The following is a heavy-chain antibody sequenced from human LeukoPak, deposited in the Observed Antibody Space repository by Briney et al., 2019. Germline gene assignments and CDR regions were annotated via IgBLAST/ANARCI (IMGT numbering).Heavy chain of an antibody. CDR1: GGSISTYH. CDR3: ARFGYNYGWRHFDY. CDR2: IHPSGST. Sequence: SETLSLTCTVSGGSISTYHWRCFLQPPRGGRVASVDIHPSGSTNYTPSLKSRVTISLDTSKNQFSLKLISVTAADTAVYYCARFGYNYGWRHFDYWGQGTLVTVSS. V-gene: IGHV4-4*08. J-gene: IGHJ4*02. D-gene: IGHD5-18*01.